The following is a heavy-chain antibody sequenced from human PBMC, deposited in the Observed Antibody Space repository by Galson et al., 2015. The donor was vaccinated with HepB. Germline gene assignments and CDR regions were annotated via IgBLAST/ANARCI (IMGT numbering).Heavy chain of an antibody. CDR2: ISYDGSNK. V-gene: IGHV3-30-3*01. CDR3: ARVVQLERSAPEAFDI. D-gene: IGHD1-1*01. CDR1: GFTFSSYA. Sequence: SLRLSCAASGFTFSSYAMHWVRQAPGKGLEWVAVISYDGSNKYYADSVKGRFTISRDNSKNTLYLQMNSLRAEDTAVYYCARVVQLERSAPEAFDIWGQGTMVTVSS. J-gene: IGHJ3*02.